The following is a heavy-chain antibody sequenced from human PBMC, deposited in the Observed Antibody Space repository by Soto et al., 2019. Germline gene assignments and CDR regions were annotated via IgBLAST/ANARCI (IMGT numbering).Heavy chain of an antibody. J-gene: IGHJ4*01. CDR1: GDSASSNSAG. V-gene: IGHV6-1*01. CDR2: TYYRSKWYY. D-gene: IGHD1-26*01. Sequence: PSQTLSLTCAITGDSASSNSAGWSWVRQSPSRGLEWLGRTYYRSKWYYEYAVSVRGRITINPDTSKNQYSLQLNSVTPEDTDVYFCARGEQYSGRIFDYWGQGTLVTVSS. CDR3: ARGEQYSGRIFDY.